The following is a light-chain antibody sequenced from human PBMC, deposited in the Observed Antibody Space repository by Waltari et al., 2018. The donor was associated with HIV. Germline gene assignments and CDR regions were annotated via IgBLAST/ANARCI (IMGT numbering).Light chain of an antibody. CDR1: SSDVGAYNY. V-gene: IGLV2-11*01. CDR3: SSYAGTSNFVL. CDR2: NVS. J-gene: IGLJ2*01. Sequence: QSALTQPRSVSESPGQSVTISCTGTSSDVGAYNYVSWYQQHPGRAPKFIIYNVSERPSGVPDRFSGSKSGNTDSLTISGLQAEDEADYYCSSYAGTSNFVLFGGGTKLTVL.